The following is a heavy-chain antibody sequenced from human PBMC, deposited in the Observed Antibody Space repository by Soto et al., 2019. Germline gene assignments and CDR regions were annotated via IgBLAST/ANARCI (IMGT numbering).Heavy chain of an antibody. CDR2: LSAYNGNT. J-gene: IGHJ6*02. V-gene: IGHV1-18*04. Sequence: QVQLVQSGAEVKKPGASVKVSCKASGYTFTSYGISWVRQAPGQGLEWMGRLSAYNGNTNYAQKLQGRVTMTTDTSTSTAYMELRSLRSDDTAVYYGAREINFRDYDFWSGPIYYYDGMDGWAKGPRSPSP. CDR1: GYTFTSYG. CDR3: AREINFRDYDFWSGPIYYYDGMDG. D-gene: IGHD3-3*01.